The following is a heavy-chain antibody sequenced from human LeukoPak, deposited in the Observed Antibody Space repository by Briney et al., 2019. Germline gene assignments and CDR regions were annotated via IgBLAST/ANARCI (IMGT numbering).Heavy chain of an antibody. J-gene: IGHJ4*02. CDR1: GGSFSGYY. D-gene: IGHD2-2*01. Sequence: SETQSLTCSVYGGSFSGYYWTWIRQSPGKGLEWMAEIVQDGRTNYSPLLESRLTLSVDASKNQFSLKLRSVTAADTAIYFCARGSVFMGYASFDFWGQGVLVTVSS. CDR2: IVQDGRT. V-gene: IGHV4-34*12. CDR3: ARGSVFMGYASFDF.